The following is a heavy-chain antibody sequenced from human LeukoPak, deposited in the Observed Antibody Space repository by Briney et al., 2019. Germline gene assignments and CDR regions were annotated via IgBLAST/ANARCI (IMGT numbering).Heavy chain of an antibody. CDR1: GGSFSGYY. CDR2: INHSGST. Sequence: SETLSPTCAVYGGSFSGYYWSWIRQPPGKGLEWIGEINHSGSTNYNPSLKSRVTISVDTSKNQFSLKLSSVTAADTAVYYCARGKDEPNYYYYYMDVWGKGTTVTVSS. J-gene: IGHJ6*03. V-gene: IGHV4-34*01. CDR3: ARGKDEPNYYYYYMDV. D-gene: IGHD1-14*01.